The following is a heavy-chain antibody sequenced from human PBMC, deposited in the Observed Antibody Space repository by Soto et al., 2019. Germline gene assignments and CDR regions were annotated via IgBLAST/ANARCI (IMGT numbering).Heavy chain of an antibody. V-gene: IGHV4-34*01. Sequence: PSETLSLTCAVYGGSFSGYYWSWIRQPPGKGLEWIGEINHSGSTNYNPSLKSRVTISVDTSKNQFSPKLSSVTAADTAVYYCARGPITTNPRFDPWGQGTLVTVSS. CDR2: INHSGST. J-gene: IGHJ5*02. CDR1: GGSFSGYY. CDR3: ARGPITTNPRFDP. D-gene: IGHD3-22*01.